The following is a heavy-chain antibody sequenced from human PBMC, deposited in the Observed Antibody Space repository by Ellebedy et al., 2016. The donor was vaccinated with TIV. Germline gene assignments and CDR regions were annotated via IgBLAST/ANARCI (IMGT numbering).Heavy chain of an antibody. Sequence: ASVKVSXKASGYTFTSYAMHWVRQAPGQRLEWMGWINAGNGNTKYSQKFQGRVTITRDTSASTAYMELSSLRSEDTALYYCAREDTSGWGDYWGQGTPVTVSS. CDR2: INAGNGNT. CDR3: AREDTSGWGDY. V-gene: IGHV1-3*01. D-gene: IGHD6-19*01. J-gene: IGHJ4*02. CDR1: GYTFTSYA.